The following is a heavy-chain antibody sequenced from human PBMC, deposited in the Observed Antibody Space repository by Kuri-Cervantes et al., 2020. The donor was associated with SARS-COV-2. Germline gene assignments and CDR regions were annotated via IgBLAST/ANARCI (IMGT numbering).Heavy chain of an antibody. J-gene: IGHJ4*02. V-gene: IGHV3-20*04. CDR2: INWNGGST. CDR1: GFTFDDYG. D-gene: IGHD6-13*01. CDR3: AREIWFSSSLHHFDY. Sequence: GGSLRLSCAASGFTFDDYGMSWVRQAPGKGLEWVSGINWNGGSTGYADSVQGRFTISRDNDNYSMYLQMNSLRAEDTAVYYCAREIWFSSSLHHFDYWGQGTLVTVSS.